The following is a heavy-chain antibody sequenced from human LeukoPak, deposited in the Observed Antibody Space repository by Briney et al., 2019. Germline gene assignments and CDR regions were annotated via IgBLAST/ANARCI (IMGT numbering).Heavy chain of an antibody. CDR3: ARERTSLGGANLVRSIAAQVLVR. J-gene: IGHJ5*02. Sequence: SVKVSCKASGGTFSTYGIRWVRQAPGQGLEWMGGIIPIFGTANYAQKFQGRVTITADESTSTAYMELSSLRSEDTAVYYCARERTSLGGANLVRSIAAQVLVRWGQGTLVTVSS. CDR2: IIPIFGTA. V-gene: IGHV1-69*13. CDR1: GGTFSTYG. D-gene: IGHD6-6*01.